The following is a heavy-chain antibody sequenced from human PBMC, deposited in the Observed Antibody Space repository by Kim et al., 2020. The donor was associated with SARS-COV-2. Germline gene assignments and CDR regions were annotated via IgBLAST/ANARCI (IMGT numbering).Heavy chain of an antibody. CDR3: ATHKRFADYVDY. Sequence: SETLPPTCTVSGGSISNNNYFWVWIRQSPGKGLEWNGSIHYSGNTYYNPSLGGRVTISADMPKNQFSLKLNSVTAEDTAVYYCATHKRFADYVDYWGQGT. CDR2: IHYSGNT. D-gene: IGHD3-16*01. V-gene: IGHV4-39*07. CDR1: GGSISNNNYF. J-gene: IGHJ4*02.